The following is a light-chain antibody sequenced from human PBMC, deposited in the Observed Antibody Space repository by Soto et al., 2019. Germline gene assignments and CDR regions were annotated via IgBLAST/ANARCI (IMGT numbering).Light chain of an antibody. CDR1: QSISSW. CDR2: DAS. J-gene: IGKJ1*01. CDR3: QKYSSYPRT. Sequence: DIQMTQSPSTLSASVGDRVTISCRASQSISSWLAWYQQKPGKAPKLLIYDASSLERGVTSRFSGSGSGTDFTLTISSLQPDDFAAYYCQKYSSYPRTFGQRTKVEIK. V-gene: IGKV1-5*01.